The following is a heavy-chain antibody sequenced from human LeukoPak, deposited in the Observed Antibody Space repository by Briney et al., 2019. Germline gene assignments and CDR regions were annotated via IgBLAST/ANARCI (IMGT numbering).Heavy chain of an antibody. Sequence: SETLSLTCAVYGGSFSGYYWSWIRQPPGKGLEWIGEINHSGSTNYNPSLKSRVTISVDTSKNQFFLKLSSVTAADTAVYYCARVRGTTVTTRYFDLWGRGTLVTVSS. J-gene: IGHJ2*01. CDR1: GGSFSGYY. V-gene: IGHV4-34*01. D-gene: IGHD4-17*01. CDR2: INHSGST. CDR3: ARVRGTTVTTRYFDL.